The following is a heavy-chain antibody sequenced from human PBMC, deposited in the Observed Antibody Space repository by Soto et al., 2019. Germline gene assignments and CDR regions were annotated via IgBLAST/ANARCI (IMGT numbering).Heavy chain of an antibody. CDR2: MNPSSGNT. CDR1: GYIFTSYD. J-gene: IGHJ4*02. Sequence: QVQLVQSGAEVKKPGASVKVSCKASGYIFTSYDINWVRQATGQGLEWMGWMNPSSGNTGYAQKFQGRITMTSDTAISTAYMELSSRRSEDTAIYYWTSELRHVDYWGQGTLVTVSS. D-gene: IGHD1-7*01. CDR3: TSELRHVDY. V-gene: IGHV1-8*01.